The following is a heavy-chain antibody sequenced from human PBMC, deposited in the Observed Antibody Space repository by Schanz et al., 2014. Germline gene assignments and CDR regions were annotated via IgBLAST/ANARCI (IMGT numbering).Heavy chain of an antibody. D-gene: IGHD3-16*01. V-gene: IGHV3-7*03. CDR3: ARAAYSHGLDV. CDR1: GFAFDTYW. Sequence: EVQLVESGGGLVQPGGSLRLSCAASGFAFDTYWMSWVRQAPGKGLEWVANIKHDGSEKYYVDSVKGRFTISRDNSKNTLYVQLNSLKTEDTAVYFCARAAYSHGLDVWGRGTTVTVSS. J-gene: IGHJ6*02. CDR2: IKHDGSEK.